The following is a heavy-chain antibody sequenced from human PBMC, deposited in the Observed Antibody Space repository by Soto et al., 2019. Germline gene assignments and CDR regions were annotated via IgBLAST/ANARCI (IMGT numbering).Heavy chain of an antibody. CDR1: GFTFSSYG. D-gene: IGHD3-10*01. V-gene: IGHV3-30*18. CDR2: ISYDGSNK. Sequence: GGSLRLSCAASGFTFSSYGMHWVRQAPGKGLEWVAVISYDGSNKYHADSVKGRFTISRDNSKNTLYLQMNSLRAEDTAVYYCAKDRYWFGELDLPLCDYWGQGTLVTVSS. J-gene: IGHJ4*02. CDR3: AKDRYWFGELDLPLCDY.